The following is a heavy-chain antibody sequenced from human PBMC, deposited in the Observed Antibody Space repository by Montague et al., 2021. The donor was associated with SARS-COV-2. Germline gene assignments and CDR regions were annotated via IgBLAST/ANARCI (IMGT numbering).Heavy chain of an antibody. J-gene: IGHJ6*03. CDR3: SRGDFGVVIIPYYYYYMDV. CDR1: GGSVSSSNYY. V-gene: IGHV4-39*01. CDR2: INYSGST. Sequence: SETLSLTCTVSGGSVSSSNYYWGWIRQPPGKGLEWIGSINYSGSTYYKPSLKSRVTISLDTSKNQFSLKLNSVTAADTAVYYCSRGDFGVVIIPYYYYYMDVWGKGTTVTVSS. D-gene: IGHD3-3*01.